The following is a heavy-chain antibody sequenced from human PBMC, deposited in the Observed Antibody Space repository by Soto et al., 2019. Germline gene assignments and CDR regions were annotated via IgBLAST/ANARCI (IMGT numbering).Heavy chain of an antibody. D-gene: IGHD3-3*01. CDR1: GVGFSSPG. CDR3: ARHTHFGVAQYYYYFYGMDV. Sequence: AASRLSTSDATGVGFSSPGSAWVQKRPGRGREWVGWVSVPSGDTSSAQSFHGRVTVTTDTATSTAYIEVRSLRSDDTAMYYCARHTHFGVAQYYYYFYGMDVWGQVTTVTVSS. J-gene: IGHJ6*02. V-gene: IGHV1-18*01. CDR2: VSVPSGDT.